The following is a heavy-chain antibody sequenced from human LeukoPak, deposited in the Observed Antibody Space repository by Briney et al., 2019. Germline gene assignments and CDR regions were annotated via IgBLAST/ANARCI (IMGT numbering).Heavy chain of an antibody. J-gene: IGHJ4*02. CDR1: GFTVSSNY. Sequence: PGGSLRPSCVVSGFTVSSNYMSWVRQAPGKGLEWVSVISSAGSTYYADSVKGRFAISRDDSKNTLYLQMNSLRAEDTAVYYCAKVDVGDIVVVVAAIFDYWGQGTLVTVSS. CDR2: ISSAGST. V-gene: IGHV3-53*01. D-gene: IGHD2-15*01. CDR3: AKVDVGDIVVVVAAIFDY.